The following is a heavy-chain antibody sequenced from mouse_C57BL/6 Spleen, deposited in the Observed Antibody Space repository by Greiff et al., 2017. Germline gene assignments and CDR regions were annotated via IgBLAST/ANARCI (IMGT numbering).Heavy chain of an antibody. J-gene: IGHJ2*01. CDR1: GYTFTSYW. D-gene: IGHD3-2*02. CDR3: ARDSSGYLDY. CDR2: IDPSDSYT. Sequence: QVQLQQPGAELVMPGASVKLSCKASGYTFTSYWMHWVKQRPGQGLEWIGEIDPSDSYTNYNQKFKGKSTLTVDKSSSTAYMQLSSLTSEDSAVYYCARDSSGYLDYWGQGTTLTVSS. V-gene: IGHV1-69*01.